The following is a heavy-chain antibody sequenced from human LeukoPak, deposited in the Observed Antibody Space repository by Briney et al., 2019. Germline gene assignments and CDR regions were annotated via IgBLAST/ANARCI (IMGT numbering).Heavy chain of an antibody. CDR1: GGSISSYY. CDR2: IYYSGST. D-gene: IGHD3-10*01. J-gene: IGHJ3*02. V-gene: IGHV4-59*01. Sequence: SETLSLTCTVSGGSISSYYWSWIRQPPGKGLEWIGYIYYSGSTNYNPSLKSRVTISVDTSKNQFSLKLSSVTAADTAVYYCARDGITMVRGADAFDIWGQGTMVTVSS. CDR3: ARDGITMVRGADAFDI.